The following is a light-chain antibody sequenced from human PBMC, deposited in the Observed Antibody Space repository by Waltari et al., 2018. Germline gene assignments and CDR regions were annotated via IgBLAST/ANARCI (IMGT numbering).Light chain of an antibody. Sequence: DIQMTQSPSSLSASLGDRVTITCRASQSISSYLNWYQQKPGKAPKLLIYAASSLQSGVPSRFSGSGSGTDFTLTISILQPEDFATYYCQQSYSTHLTFGGGTKVEIK. CDR1: QSISSY. CDR3: QQSYSTHLT. J-gene: IGKJ4*01. CDR2: AAS. V-gene: IGKV1-39*01.